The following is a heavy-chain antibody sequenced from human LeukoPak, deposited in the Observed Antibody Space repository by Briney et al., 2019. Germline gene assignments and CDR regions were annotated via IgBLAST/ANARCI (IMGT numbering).Heavy chain of an antibody. V-gene: IGHV3-48*01. J-gene: IGHJ3*02. CDR2: ISSSSTTI. CDR3: ARDLRVWYGTAEI. Sequence: PGGSLRLSCAASGFTFSSYSINWVRQAPGKGLEWVSYISSSSTTIYYADSVKGRFTISRDNAKSSLYLQMNSLTADDTAIYYCARDLRVWYGTAEIWGQGTMVTVSS. D-gene: IGHD3-10*01. CDR1: GFTFSSYS.